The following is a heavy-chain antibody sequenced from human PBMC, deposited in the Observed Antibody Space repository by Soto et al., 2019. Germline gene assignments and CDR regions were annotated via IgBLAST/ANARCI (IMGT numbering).Heavy chain of an antibody. D-gene: IGHD3-3*01. Sequence: QLQLQESGPGLVKPSETLSLTCTVSGGSISSSSYYWGWIRQPPGKGLEWIGSIYYSGSTYYNPSLKSRGTISVDTSKNQFSLKLSSGTAADTAVYYCATGEGAEIFGVVSSWFDPWGQGTLVTVSS. J-gene: IGHJ5*02. CDR1: GGSISSSSYY. V-gene: IGHV4-39*01. CDR2: IYYSGST. CDR3: ATGEGAEIFGVVSSWFDP.